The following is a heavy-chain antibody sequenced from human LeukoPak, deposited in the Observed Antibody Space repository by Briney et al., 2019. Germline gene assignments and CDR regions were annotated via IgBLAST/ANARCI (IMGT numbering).Heavy chain of an antibody. CDR2: ISHTSEYT. CDR3: AKGSSAGRPYYFDY. Sequence: GGSLRLSCAASGFTFSSYTMSWVRQAPGKGLEWVSAISHTSEYTYHADSVKGRFTISRDNSKNTLYLQMNSLRAEDTAMYYCAKGSSAGRPYYFDYWGQGTLVTVSS. CDR1: GFTFSSYT. J-gene: IGHJ4*02. V-gene: IGHV3-23*01. D-gene: IGHD3-10*01.